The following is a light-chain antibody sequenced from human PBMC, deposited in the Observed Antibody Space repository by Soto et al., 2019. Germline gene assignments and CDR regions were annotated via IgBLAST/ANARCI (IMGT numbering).Light chain of an antibody. J-gene: IGKJ1*01. CDR2: DAS. V-gene: IGKV3-15*01. CDR1: QSVSSY. Sequence: MTQSPYTLSLSVGERATLTCRARQSVSSYLAWYQQKPGQAPRLLIYDASTRAGGVPARFSSSGSGTEFTLTISRLQSEDSAIYYCQQYSTCPPWSFGQGTKVDIK. CDR3: QQYSTCPPWS.